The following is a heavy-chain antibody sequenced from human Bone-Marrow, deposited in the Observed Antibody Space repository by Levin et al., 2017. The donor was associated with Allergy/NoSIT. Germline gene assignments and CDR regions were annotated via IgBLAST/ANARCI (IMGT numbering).Heavy chain of an antibody. CDR2: ISYDGRKE. CDR3: VRDRHWGFGESIFDL. V-gene: IGHV3-30*04. CDR1: GFSISNYA. J-gene: IGHJ4*02. Sequence: PGGSLRLSCAVSGFSISNYAMHWVRQAPGKGPEWLAVISYDGRKELYAESVKGRLTISRDISKNALYLQMNSLRVEDTAVYYCVRDRHWGFGESIFDLWGQGTLVPVSS. D-gene: IGHD3-10*01.